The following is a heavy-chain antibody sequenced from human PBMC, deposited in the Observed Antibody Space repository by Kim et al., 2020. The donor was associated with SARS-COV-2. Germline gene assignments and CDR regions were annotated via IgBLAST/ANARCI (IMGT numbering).Heavy chain of an antibody. CDR3: AKKGQLLWFGELAPRYGMDV. CDR1: GFTFSSYA. CDR2: ISGSGGST. D-gene: IGHD3-10*01. V-gene: IGHV3-23*01. Sequence: GGSLRLSCAASGFTFSSYAMSWVRQAPGKGLEWVSAISGSGGSTYYADSVKGRFTISRDNSKNTLYLQMNSLRAEDTAVYYCAKKGQLLWFGELAPRYGMDVWGQGTTVTVSS. J-gene: IGHJ6*02.